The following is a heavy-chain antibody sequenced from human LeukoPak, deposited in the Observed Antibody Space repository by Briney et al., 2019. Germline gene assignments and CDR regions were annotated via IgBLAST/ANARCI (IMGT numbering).Heavy chain of an antibody. CDR3: ARGCSSTSCYVVDY. J-gene: IGHJ4*02. CDR1: GFTFSSYS. D-gene: IGHD2-2*01. Sequence: GGSLRLSCAASGFTFSSYSMNWVRQAPGKGLEWVSYISSSSSTIYYADSVKGRFTISRDNAKNSLYLQMNSLRAEDTAVYYCARGCSSTSCYVVDYWGQGTLVTVPS. CDR2: ISSSSSTI. V-gene: IGHV3-48*04.